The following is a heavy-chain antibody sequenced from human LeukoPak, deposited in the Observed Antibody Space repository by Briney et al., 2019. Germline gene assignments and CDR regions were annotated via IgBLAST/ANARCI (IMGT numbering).Heavy chain of an antibody. CDR1: GGSISSSNW. Sequence: PSGTLSLTCAVSGGSISSSNWWSWVRQPPGKGLEWIGEIYHSGSTNYNPSLKSRVTISVDTSKNQFSLKLSSVTAADTAVYYCARGGAQRGWLQYYYYYMDVWGKGTTVTVSS. J-gene: IGHJ6*03. D-gene: IGHD5-24*01. CDR2: IYHSGST. CDR3: ARGGAQRGWLQYYYYYMDV. V-gene: IGHV4-4*02.